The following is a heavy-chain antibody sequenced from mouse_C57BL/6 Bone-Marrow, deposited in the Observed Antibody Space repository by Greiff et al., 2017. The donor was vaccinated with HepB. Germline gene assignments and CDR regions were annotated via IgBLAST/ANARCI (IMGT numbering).Heavy chain of an antibody. J-gene: IGHJ4*01. Sequence: VQLQQPGAELVKPGASVKLSCKASGYTFTSYWMHWVKQRPGRGLEWIGRIDPNSGGTKYNEKFKSKATLTVDKPSSPAYMQLSSLTSEDSAVYYCAIDGYFFMDYWGQGTSVTVSS. V-gene: IGHV1-72*01. D-gene: IGHD2-3*01. CDR3: AIDGYFFMDY. CDR1: GYTFTSYW. CDR2: IDPNSGGT.